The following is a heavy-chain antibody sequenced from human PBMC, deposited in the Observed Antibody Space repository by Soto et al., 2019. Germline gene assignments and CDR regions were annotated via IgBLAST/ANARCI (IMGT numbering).Heavy chain of an antibody. V-gene: IGHV3-74*01. CDR1: GFTFSNYW. CDR2: IDHDGPT. Sequence: EVQLVESGGGLVQPGGSLRLSCAGSGFTFSNYWMHWVRQAPVKGLEWVSRIDHDGPTDYADSVRGRFTISRDNAENTLYLQMNSLRPEDTAVYYCVRDSHGDYWGQGTLVTVSS. CDR3: VRDSHGDY. J-gene: IGHJ4*02.